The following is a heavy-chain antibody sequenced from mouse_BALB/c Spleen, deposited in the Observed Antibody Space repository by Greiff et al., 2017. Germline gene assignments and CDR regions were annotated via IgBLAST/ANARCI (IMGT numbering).Heavy chain of an antibody. Sequence: DVHLVESGGGLVKPGGSLKLSCAASGFTFSDYYMYWVRQTPEKRLEWVATISDGGSYTYYPDSVKGRFTISRDNAKNNLYLQMSSLKSEDTAMYYCARDYDYDVEAWFAYWGQGTLVTVSA. CDR2: ISDGGSYT. CDR3: ARDYDYDVEAWFAY. D-gene: IGHD2-4*01. J-gene: IGHJ3*01. CDR1: GFTFSDYY. V-gene: IGHV5-4*02.